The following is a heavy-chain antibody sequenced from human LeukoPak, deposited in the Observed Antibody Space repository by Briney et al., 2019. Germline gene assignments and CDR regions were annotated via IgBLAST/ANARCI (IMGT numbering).Heavy chain of an antibody. V-gene: IGHV3-23*01. CDR3: AKGDGSWNFDY. CDR2: VTGDGDNT. CDR1: GFIFSDYA. Sequence: PEGSLRLSCAASGFIFSDYAMSWVRQVPGKGLEWVSGVTGDGDNTYYTDSVKGRFTISRDNSKNTLYLQMNSLRAEDTAVYYCAKGDGSWNFDYWGQGTLVTVSS. J-gene: IGHJ4*02. D-gene: IGHD6-13*01.